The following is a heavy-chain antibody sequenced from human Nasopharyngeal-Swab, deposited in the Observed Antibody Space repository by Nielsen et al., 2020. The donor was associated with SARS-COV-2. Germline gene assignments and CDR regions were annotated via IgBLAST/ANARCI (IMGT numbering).Heavy chain of an antibody. J-gene: IGHJ6*02. D-gene: IGHD3-10*01. CDR2: ISSSTSYI. CDR1: GFTLSNYS. CDR3: ARDGFGEPPYYYYYGMDV. V-gene: IGHV3-21*01. Sequence: GESPKISCAASGFTLSNYSMNWVRQAPGKGLEWVSSISSSTSYIYYADPVKGRFAISRDNANNSLYLQMNSLRAEDTAVYYCARDGFGEPPYYYYYGMDVWGQGTTVTVSS.